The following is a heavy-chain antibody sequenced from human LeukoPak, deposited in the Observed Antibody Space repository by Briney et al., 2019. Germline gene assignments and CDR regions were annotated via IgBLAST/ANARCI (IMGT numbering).Heavy chain of an antibody. CDR2: IYPGDSDT. Sequence: RGESLKISCKGSGYSFTSYWIGWVRQVPGKGLEWVGIIYPGDSDTRYSPSFQGQVTISADKSISTAYLQWSSLKASDTAMYYCARRIRYSGSYCFDYWGQGTLVTVSS. J-gene: IGHJ4*02. D-gene: IGHD1-26*01. CDR1: GYSFTSYW. CDR3: ARRIRYSGSYCFDY. V-gene: IGHV5-51*01.